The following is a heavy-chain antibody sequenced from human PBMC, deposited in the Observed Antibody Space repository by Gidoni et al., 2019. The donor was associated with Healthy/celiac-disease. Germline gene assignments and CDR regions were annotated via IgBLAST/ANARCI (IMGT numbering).Heavy chain of an antibody. V-gene: IGHV3-23*01. CDR2: ISGSGGST. D-gene: IGHD3-10*01. CDR3: AKDLWFGELLHDARVLDY. J-gene: IGHJ4*02. CDR1: GFTFSTHA. Sequence: EVQLLESGGGLVQPGGSLRLSCAASGFTFSTHAMSWVRQAPGKGLEWVSAISGSGGSTYYADSVKGRFTISRDNSKNTLYLQMNSLRAEDTAVYYCAKDLWFGELLHDARVLDYWGQGTLVTVSS.